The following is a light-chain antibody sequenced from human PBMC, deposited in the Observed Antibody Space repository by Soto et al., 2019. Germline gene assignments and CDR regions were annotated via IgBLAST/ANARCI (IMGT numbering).Light chain of an antibody. CDR3: AAWDDSLNGVV. V-gene: IGLV1-44*01. CDR2: SNN. J-gene: IGLJ2*01. CDR1: SSNIGSNT. Sequence: QLVLTQPPSASGTPGQRGTISCSGSSSNIGSNTVNWYQQLPGTAPKLLIYSNNQRPSGVPDRFSGSKSGTSASLAISGLQSEDEDDYYCAAWDDSLNGVVFGGGTKLTVL.